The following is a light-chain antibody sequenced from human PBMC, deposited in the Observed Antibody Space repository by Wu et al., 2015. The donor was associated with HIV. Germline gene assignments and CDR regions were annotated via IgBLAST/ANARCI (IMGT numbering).Light chain of an antibody. V-gene: IGKV1-39*01. J-gene: IGKJ4*01. CDR1: ESISYH. CDR2: AAS. CDR3: QQGSDAIT. Sequence: IQMTQSPSSLSASVGDRVTITCRASESISYHLNWFQQRSGKVPNLLIYAASTLQSGVPLRFSGSGSGTDFNLTITSLQPEDFATYYCQQGSDAITFGGGTKV.